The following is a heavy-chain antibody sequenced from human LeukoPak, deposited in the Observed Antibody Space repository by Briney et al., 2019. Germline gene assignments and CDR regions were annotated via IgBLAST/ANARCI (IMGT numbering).Heavy chain of an antibody. CDR3: ARDLGFSYGGYYYRMDV. J-gene: IGHJ6*02. Sequence: GRSLRLSCAASGFTFSSYGMHWVRQAPSKGLEWVAVIWYDGSNKYYADSVKGRFTISRDNSKNTLYLQMNSLRAEDTAVYYCARDLGFSYGGYYYRMDVWAPGPTVTVS. CDR1: GFTFSSYG. V-gene: IGHV3-33*01. D-gene: IGHD5-18*01. CDR2: IWYDGSNK.